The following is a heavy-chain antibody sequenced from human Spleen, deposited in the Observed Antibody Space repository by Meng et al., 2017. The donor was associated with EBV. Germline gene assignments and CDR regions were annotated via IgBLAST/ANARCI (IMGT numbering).Heavy chain of an antibody. V-gene: IGHV4-39*07. J-gene: IGHJ4*02. CDR2: VYFGVST. CDR3: TRGTTIRDY. CDR1: RASIRGSSSV. Sequence: QLRMEGADPGLGKPSHSQSLTCTGCRASIRGSSSVWGWIRQPPGKGLEWIGSVYFGVSTYYSPSVKSRATISVDTSKNQCSLNLNSVTAADTAVYYCTRGTTIRDYWGQGTLVTVSS. D-gene: IGHD5-12*01.